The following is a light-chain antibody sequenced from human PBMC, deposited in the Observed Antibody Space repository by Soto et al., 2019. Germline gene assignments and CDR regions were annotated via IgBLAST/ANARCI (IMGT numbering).Light chain of an antibody. CDR3: QQYDKWPYT. V-gene: IGKV3-15*01. CDR1: QNLSRN. J-gene: IGKJ2*01. Sequence: EMVMTQSPATLSVSPGERATRSCRASQNLSRNLAWYQQQPGQAPRLLIFYASTRATGIPARFSGSGSGTDFTLTISSLQSEDFAVYYCQQYDKWPYTFGQGTKLEIK. CDR2: YAS.